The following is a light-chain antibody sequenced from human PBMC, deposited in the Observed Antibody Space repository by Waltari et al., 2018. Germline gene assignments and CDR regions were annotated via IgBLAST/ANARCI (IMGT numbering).Light chain of an antibody. CDR3: CSYAGRSTLEV. CDR1: SSDVGSYNL. Sequence: QSALTQPASVSGSPGQSITISCPGTSSDVGSYNLVSWYQQHPGKAPKLMIFEVSKRPSGVSNRFSGSKSGNTASLTSSGLQAEDEADYYCCSYAGRSTLEVFGTGTKVTVL. J-gene: IGLJ1*01. CDR2: EVS. V-gene: IGLV2-23*02.